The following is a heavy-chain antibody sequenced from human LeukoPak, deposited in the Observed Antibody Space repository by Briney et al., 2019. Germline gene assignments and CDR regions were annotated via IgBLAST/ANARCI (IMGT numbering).Heavy chain of an antibody. CDR2: IYYSGST. CDR3: ARGRSAGYYYDSSLDP. D-gene: IGHD3-22*01. CDR1: GGSISSYY. V-gene: IGHV4-59*01. Sequence: SETLSLTCTVSGGSISSYYWSWIRQPPGKGLEWIGYIYYSGSTNYNPSLKSRVTISVDTSKNQFSLKLSSVTAADTAVYYCARGRSAGYYYDSSLDPWGQGTLVTVSS. J-gene: IGHJ5*02.